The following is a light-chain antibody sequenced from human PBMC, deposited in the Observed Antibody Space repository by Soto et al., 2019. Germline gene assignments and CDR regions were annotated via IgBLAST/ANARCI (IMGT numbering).Light chain of an antibody. CDR1: QSISSY. CDR2: AAS. Sequence: DIQMTQSPSSLSASVGDRVTITCRASQSISSYLNWYQQKPGKAPKLLIYAASSLQSGVPSRFSGSGSGTDFTLTICSLQPEDFATYYCQQSYSTPQTFGQGTKVDNK. CDR3: QQSYSTPQT. J-gene: IGKJ1*01. V-gene: IGKV1-39*01.